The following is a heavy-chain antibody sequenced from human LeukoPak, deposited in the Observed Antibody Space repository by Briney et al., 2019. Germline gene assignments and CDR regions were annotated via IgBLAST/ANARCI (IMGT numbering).Heavy chain of an antibody. Sequence: PSETLSLTCAVYGGSFSGYYWSWIRQPPGKGLEWSGEINHSRSTNYDPSLKSRVTISVDTSKNQFSLKLSSVTAADTAVYYCARGGYYDIGSRVDYWGQGTLVTVSS. CDR2: INHSRST. CDR3: ARGGYYDIGSRVDY. D-gene: IGHD3-22*01. V-gene: IGHV4-34*01. J-gene: IGHJ4*02. CDR1: GGSFSGYY.